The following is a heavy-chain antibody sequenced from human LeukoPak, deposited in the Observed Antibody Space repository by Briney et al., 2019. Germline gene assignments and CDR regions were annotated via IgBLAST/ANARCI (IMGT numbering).Heavy chain of an antibody. CDR1: GGSISSSSYY. V-gene: IGHV4-39*01. Sequence: SETLSLNCTVSGGSISSSSYYWGWIRQPPGKGLEWIGSIYYSGSTYYNPSLKSRVTISVDTSKNQFSLKLSSVTAADTAVYYCARCDFWSGYAPAYFDYWGQGTLVTVSS. CDR2: IYYSGST. CDR3: ARCDFWSGYAPAYFDY. J-gene: IGHJ4*02. D-gene: IGHD3-3*01.